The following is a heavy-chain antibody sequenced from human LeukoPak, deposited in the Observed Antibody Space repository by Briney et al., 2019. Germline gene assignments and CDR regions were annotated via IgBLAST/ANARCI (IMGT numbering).Heavy chain of an antibody. Sequence: SETLSLTCAVYGGSFSGYYWSWIRQPPGKGLEWIGEINHSGSTNYNPSLKSRVTISVDTSKNQFSLKLSSVTAADTAVYYCARFAGTGIGAFDIWGQGTMVTVSS. CDR1: GGSFSGYY. J-gene: IGHJ3*02. CDR3: ARFAGTGIGAFDI. V-gene: IGHV4-34*01. D-gene: IGHD6-13*01. CDR2: INHSGST.